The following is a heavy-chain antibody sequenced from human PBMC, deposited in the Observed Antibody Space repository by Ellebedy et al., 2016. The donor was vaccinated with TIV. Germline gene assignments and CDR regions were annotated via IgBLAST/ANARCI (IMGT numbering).Heavy chain of an antibody. CDR2: KHHTGIT. J-gene: IGHJ4*02. D-gene: IGHD3-10*01. CDR3: ARVYFGEPHFDH. CDR1: GSSINTHYY. Sequence: SETLSLTCSVSGSSINTHYYWGWIRQSPGKGLEWIANKHHTGITYNNPSLESRVTISLDTSKDKFSLRLTSVTVADTAIYFCARVYFGEPHFDHWGQGILVTVSS. V-gene: IGHV4-38-2*01.